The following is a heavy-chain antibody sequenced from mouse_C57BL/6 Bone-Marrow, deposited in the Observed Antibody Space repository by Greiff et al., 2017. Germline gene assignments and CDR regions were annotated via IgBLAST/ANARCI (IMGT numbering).Heavy chain of an antibody. CDR1: GYTFTSYW. V-gene: IGHV1-50*01. CDR2: IDPSDSYT. D-gene: IGHD4-1*01. CDR3: ARWANWVYWYFDV. J-gene: IGHJ1*03. Sequence: QVQLKQPGAELVKPGASVKLSCKASGYTFTSYWMQWVKQRPGQGLEWTGEIDPSDSYTNYNQKFKGKATLTVDTSSSTAYMQLSSLTSEDSAVYYCARWANWVYWYFDVWGTGTTVTVSS.